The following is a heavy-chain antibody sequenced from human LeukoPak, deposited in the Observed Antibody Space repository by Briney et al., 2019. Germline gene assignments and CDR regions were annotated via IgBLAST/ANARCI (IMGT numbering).Heavy chain of an antibody. CDR1: GFTVSSNY. CDR3: AGKQGSGSLRPLDY. D-gene: IGHD3-10*01. CDR2: IYSGGNI. Sequence: AGGSLRLSCAASGFTVSSNYISWFRQPPGKGLEWSSAIYSGGNIYYPDSVKGRFTISRDNSKNTLYLQMNSLRAEDTAVYYCAGKQGSGSLRPLDYWGQGTLVTVSS. J-gene: IGHJ4*02. V-gene: IGHV3-53*01.